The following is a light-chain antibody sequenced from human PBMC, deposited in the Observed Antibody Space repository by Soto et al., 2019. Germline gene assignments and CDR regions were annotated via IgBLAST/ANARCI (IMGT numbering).Light chain of an antibody. CDR3: QQRSNWPL. CDR2: DAS. Sequence: EIVLTQSPATLSLSPGVRATLSCRASQSVSSYLAWYQQKPGQAPRLLIYDASNRATGIPARFSGSGTGTDFTLTISSLEPEDFAVYYCQQRSNWPLFGGGTKVEIK. CDR1: QSVSSY. V-gene: IGKV3-11*01. J-gene: IGKJ4*01.